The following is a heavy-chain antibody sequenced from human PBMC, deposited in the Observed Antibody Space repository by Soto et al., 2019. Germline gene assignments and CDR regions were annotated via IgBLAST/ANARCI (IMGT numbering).Heavy chain of an antibody. D-gene: IGHD3-10*01. V-gene: IGHV4-34*01. J-gene: IGHJ5*02. Sequence: SETLSLTCAVYGGSFSGYYWSWIRQPPGKGLEWIGEINHSGSTNYNPSLKSRVTISVDTSKNQFSLKPSSVTAADTAVYYCARVRHYYGSGSYYNEKKTNWFDPWGQGTLVTVSS. CDR3: ARVRHYYGSGSYYNEKKTNWFDP. CDR2: INHSGST. CDR1: GGSFSGYY.